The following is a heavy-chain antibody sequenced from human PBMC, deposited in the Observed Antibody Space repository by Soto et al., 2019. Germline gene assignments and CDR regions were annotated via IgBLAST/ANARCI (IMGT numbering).Heavy chain of an antibody. CDR2: ISGSGGST. Sequence: GGSLRLSCAASGFTFSSYAMSWVRQAPGKGLEWVSAISGSGGSTYYADSVKGRFTISRDNSKNTLYLQMNSLRAEDTGVYYCAKDQSENLYYYYGMDVWGQGTTVTVSS. V-gene: IGHV3-23*01. J-gene: IGHJ6*02. CDR3: AKDQSENLYYYYGMDV. CDR1: GFTFSSYA.